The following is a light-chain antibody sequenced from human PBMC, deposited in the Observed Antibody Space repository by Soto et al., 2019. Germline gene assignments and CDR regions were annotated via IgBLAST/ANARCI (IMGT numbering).Light chain of an antibody. Sequence: IQMTQSPSSVSASVGDRVTITCRASQGINNLLAWYQQKPGKAPKLLIYSASTLQSEVPLRFSGSGSGTDFTFTISSLQPEDFATYYCQQANSFPLTFGGGTKVELK. CDR2: SAS. J-gene: IGKJ4*01. V-gene: IGKV1-12*01. CDR1: QGINNL. CDR3: QQANSFPLT.